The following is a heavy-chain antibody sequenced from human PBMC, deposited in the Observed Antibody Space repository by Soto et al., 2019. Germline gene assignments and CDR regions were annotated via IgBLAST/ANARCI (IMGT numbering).Heavy chain of an antibody. CDR3: ARIDYYDSSGYYYYYGMDV. J-gene: IGHJ6*02. Sequence: SETLSLTCAVYGGSFSGYYWSWIRQPPGKGLEWIGSIYYSGSTYYNPSLKSRVTISVDTSKNQFSLKLSSVTAADTAVYYCARIDYYDSSGYYYYYGMDVWGQGTTVTVSS. D-gene: IGHD3-22*01. CDR2: IYYSGST. V-gene: IGHV4-34*01. CDR1: GGSFSGYY.